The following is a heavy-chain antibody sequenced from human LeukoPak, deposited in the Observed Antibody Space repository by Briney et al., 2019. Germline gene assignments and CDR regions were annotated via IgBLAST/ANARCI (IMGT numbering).Heavy chain of an antibody. J-gene: IGHJ3*02. CDR2: INHSGST. CDR3: ARSVSGSYGAFDI. D-gene: IGHD1-26*01. Sequence: SETLSLTCAVYGGSFSGYYWSWIRQPPGKGLEWIGEINHSGSTNYNPSLKSRVTISVDTSKNQFSLKLSSVTAADTAVYYCARSVSGSYGAFDIWGQGIMVTVSS. V-gene: IGHV4-34*01. CDR1: GGSFSGYY.